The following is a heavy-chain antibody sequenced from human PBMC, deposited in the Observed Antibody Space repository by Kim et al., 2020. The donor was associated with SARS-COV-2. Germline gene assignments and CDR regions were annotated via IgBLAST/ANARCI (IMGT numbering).Heavy chain of an antibody. Sequence: SETLSLTCTVSGDSVSSGSYSWDWIRQPPGKGLEWIVSMYFRGSTYYNPSLKSRVTMSVDTSKNQFPLKLSSVTAADTAVYYCARHNKGSGYRFDYWGQGTLVTVSS. J-gene: IGHJ4*02. D-gene: IGHD5-12*01. CDR2: MYFRGST. V-gene: IGHV4-39*01. CDR3: ARHNKGSGYRFDY. CDR1: GDSVSSGSYS.